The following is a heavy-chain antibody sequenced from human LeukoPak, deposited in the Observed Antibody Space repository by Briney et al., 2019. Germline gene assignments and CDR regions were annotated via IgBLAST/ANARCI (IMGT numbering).Heavy chain of an antibody. CDR2: ISYSGST. Sequence: SETLTLTCTVSGGSISGYYWTWIRQPPGKGLEWIGYISYSGSTSSHPSLKSRVTISLDTTKNQFSLKLTSVTAADTAVYYCVRGYSGYPYYLDYWGQGTLVTVSS. CDR3: VRGYSGYPYYLDY. J-gene: IGHJ4*02. CDR1: GGSISGYY. V-gene: IGHV4-59*08. D-gene: IGHD5-12*01.